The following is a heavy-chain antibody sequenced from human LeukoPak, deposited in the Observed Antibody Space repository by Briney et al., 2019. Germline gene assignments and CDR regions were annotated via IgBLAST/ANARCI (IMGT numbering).Heavy chain of an antibody. J-gene: IGHJ6*03. CDR3: AREIITAGYYYYYMDV. CDR2: IFYSGST. CDR1: GGSVSSGNYY. V-gene: IGHV4-61*01. D-gene: IGHD6-25*01. Sequence: SETLSLTCTVSGGSVSSGNYYWSWIRQPPGKGLEWIGYIFYSGSTKYNPPLKSRVTISVDTSKNQFSLKVSSVTAADTAVYYCAREIITAGYYYYYMDVWGKGTTVTVSS.